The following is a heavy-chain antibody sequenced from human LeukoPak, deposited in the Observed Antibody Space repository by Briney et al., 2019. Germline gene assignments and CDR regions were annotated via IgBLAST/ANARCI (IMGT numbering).Heavy chain of an antibody. Sequence: ASVKVSCKASGGTFSSYAISWVRQAPGQGLEWMGGIIPIFGTANYAQKFQGRVTITADESTSTAYMELSSLRSEDTAVYYCARGTVVRAGPYYYYYMDVWGKGTTVTISS. D-gene: IGHD3-22*01. CDR1: GGTFSSYA. J-gene: IGHJ6*03. CDR2: IIPIFGTA. V-gene: IGHV1-69*13. CDR3: ARGTVVRAGPYYYYYMDV.